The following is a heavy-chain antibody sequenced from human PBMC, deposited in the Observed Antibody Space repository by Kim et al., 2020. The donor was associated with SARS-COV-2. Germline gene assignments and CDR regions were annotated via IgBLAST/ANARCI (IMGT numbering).Heavy chain of an antibody. V-gene: IGHV1-69*04. CDR1: GGTFSSYA. CDR2: IIPILGIA. D-gene: IGHD3-16*02. J-gene: IGHJ2*01. Sequence: SVKVSCKASGGTFSSYAISWVRQAPGQGLEWMGRIIPILGIANYAQKFQGRVTITADKSTTTAYMELSSLRSEDTAVYYCARQLSVTDWYFDLWGRGTLVTVSS. CDR3: ARQLSVTDWYFDL.